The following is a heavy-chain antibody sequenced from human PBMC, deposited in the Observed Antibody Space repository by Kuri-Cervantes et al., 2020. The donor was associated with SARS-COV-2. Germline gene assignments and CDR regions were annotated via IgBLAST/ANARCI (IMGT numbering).Heavy chain of an antibody. CDR2: IYYSGST. D-gene: IGHD6-13*01. Sequence: GSLRLSCTVFGGSISSYYWSWIRQPPGKGLEWIGYIYYSGSTNYNPSLKGRVTISVDTSKNQFSLKLSSVTAADTAVYYCARGRVFVVAAAGSVDYWGQGTLVTVSS. J-gene: IGHJ4*02. CDR3: ARGRVFVVAAAGSVDY. CDR1: GGSISSYY. V-gene: IGHV4-59*12.